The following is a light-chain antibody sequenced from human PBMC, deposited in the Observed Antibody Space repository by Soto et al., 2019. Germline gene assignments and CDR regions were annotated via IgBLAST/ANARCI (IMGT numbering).Light chain of an antibody. CDR2: KAS. Sequence: DIQMTQSHSTLSASVGDTVTITCRASQSLSSWLAWYQHKPGKAPKLLISKASSLESGVPSRFSGSGSGTDFTLTISSLQPDEFATYHCQHYSGYSTFGQGTKLEIK. CDR1: QSLSSW. J-gene: IGKJ2*01. V-gene: IGKV1-5*03. CDR3: QHYSGYST.